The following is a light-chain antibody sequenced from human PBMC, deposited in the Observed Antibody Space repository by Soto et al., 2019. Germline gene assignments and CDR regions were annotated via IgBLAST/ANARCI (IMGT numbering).Light chain of an antibody. J-gene: IGKJ4*01. V-gene: IGKV3-11*01. Sequence: GDIVTVTCRASETVATNLAWYQQKPGQAPRLLIYDASNRATGIPARFSGSGSGTDFTLTISSLEPEDFAVYYCQQRSNWPLTFGGGTKVDIK. CDR3: QQRSNWPLT. CDR1: ETVATN. CDR2: DAS.